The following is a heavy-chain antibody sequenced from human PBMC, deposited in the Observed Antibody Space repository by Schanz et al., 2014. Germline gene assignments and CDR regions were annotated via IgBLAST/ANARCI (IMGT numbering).Heavy chain of an antibody. Sequence: QVQLVQSGAEVKKPGASVKLSCKASGYIFGSHGMTWVRQAPGQGLEWMGWISVYHGHTNYAEKVHGRVTMTTDTSTSTAYMELRSLISDDTAVYYCARDGEAAAGCDYWGQGTLXTVSS. V-gene: IGHV1-18*01. CDR3: ARDGEAAAGCDY. D-gene: IGHD6-13*01. J-gene: IGHJ4*02. CDR2: ISVYHGHT. CDR1: GYIFGSHG.